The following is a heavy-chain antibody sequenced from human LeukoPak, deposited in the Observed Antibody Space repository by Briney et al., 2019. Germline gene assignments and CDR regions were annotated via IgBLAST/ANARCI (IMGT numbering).Heavy chain of an antibody. Sequence: GGSLRLSCAASGFTFSSYGMHWVRQAPGKGLEWVAVISYDGSNKYYADSVKGRFTISRDNSKNTLYLQMNSLRAEDTAVYYCAKDSAAAAGHRIPYYFDYWGQGTLVTVSS. V-gene: IGHV3-30*18. CDR2: ISYDGSNK. CDR3: AKDSAAAAGHRIPYYFDY. J-gene: IGHJ4*02. CDR1: GFTFSSYG. D-gene: IGHD6-13*01.